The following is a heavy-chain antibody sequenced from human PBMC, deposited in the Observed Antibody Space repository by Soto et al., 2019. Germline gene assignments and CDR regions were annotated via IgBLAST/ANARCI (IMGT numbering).Heavy chain of an antibody. CDR1: GYNFTSYG. Sequence: ASVKVSCKASGYNFTSYGISWVRQAPGQGLEWMGWISAYNGNTNYAQKLQGRVTMTTDASTSTAYMELRSLRSDDTAVYYCAIVVVPAALPVDYYYYGMDVWGQGTTVTVSS. CDR2: ISAYNGNT. CDR3: AIVVVPAALPVDYYYYGMDV. J-gene: IGHJ6*02. V-gene: IGHV1-18*01. D-gene: IGHD2-2*01.